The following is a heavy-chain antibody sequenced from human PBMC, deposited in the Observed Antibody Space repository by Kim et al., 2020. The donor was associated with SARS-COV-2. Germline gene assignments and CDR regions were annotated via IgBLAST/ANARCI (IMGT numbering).Heavy chain of an antibody. V-gene: IGHV4-39*01. D-gene: IGHD3-22*01. CDR3: ARRGITMIAYYYYGMDV. J-gene: IGHJ6*02. Sequence: LKSRVTISVDTSKNQFALKLSAVTAADTAVYYCARRGITMIAYYYYGMDVWGQGTTVTVSS.